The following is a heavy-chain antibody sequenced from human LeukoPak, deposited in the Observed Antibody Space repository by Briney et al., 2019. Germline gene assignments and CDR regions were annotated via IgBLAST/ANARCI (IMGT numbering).Heavy chain of an antibody. CDR3: VRDNPRCCGVVPANIDDY. CDR2: INGGGSPI. Sequence: GGSLRLSCAASGFTFSSYDMHWVRQAPGKGLGWVSYINGGGSPIYYADSVRGRFTISRDNVKNSLYLQMNSLRAEDTAVYYCVRDNPRCCGVVPANIDDYWGQGTLVTVSS. CDR1: GFTFSSYD. D-gene: IGHD2-15*01. J-gene: IGHJ4*02. V-gene: IGHV3-48*01.